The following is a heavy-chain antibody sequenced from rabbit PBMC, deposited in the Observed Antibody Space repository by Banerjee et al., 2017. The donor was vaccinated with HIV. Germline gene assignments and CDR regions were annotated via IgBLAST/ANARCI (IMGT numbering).Heavy chain of an antibody. Sequence: QEQLVESGGGLVTPGGTLTLTCTASGSDISSYSISWVRQAPGKGLEWIACINTISGDTVYATWAKGRFTISKASWTTVTLQMTSLTAADTATYFCARDAGGDGYSNDLWGQGTLVTVS. D-gene: IGHD7-1*01. J-gene: IGHJ4*01. CDR1: GSDISSYS. CDR3: ARDAGGDGYSNDL. V-gene: IGHV1S45*01. CDR2: INTISGDT.